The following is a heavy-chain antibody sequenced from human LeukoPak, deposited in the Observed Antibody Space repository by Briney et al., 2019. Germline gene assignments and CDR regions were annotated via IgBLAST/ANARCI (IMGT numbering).Heavy chain of an antibody. V-gene: IGHV3-48*03. CDR2: ISSSGSTI. Sequence: GGSLRLSCAASGFTFSSYEMNWVRQAPGKGLEWVSYISSSGSTIYYADSVKGRFTISRDNSKNTLYLQMNSLRAEDTAVYYCAKDRALRSEYYFDYWGQGTLVTVSS. J-gene: IGHJ4*02. CDR3: AKDRALRSEYYFDY. CDR1: GFTFSSYE.